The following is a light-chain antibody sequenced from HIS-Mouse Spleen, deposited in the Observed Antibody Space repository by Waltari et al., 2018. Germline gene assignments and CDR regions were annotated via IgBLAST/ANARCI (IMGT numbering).Light chain of an antibody. V-gene: IGKV1-5*03. CDR1: QSISSW. Sequence: DIQMTQSPSTLSASVGDRVTITCRASQSISSWLAWYQQKPGKAPKLLIYKASSLESGVPSRFSGSGSGTEFTLTISSLQPDHFATYYCQQYNSWTFGQGTKVEIK. CDR3: QQYNSWT. J-gene: IGKJ1*01. CDR2: KAS.